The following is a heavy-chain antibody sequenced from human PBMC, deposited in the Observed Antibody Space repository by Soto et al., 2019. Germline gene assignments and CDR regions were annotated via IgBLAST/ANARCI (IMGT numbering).Heavy chain of an antibody. D-gene: IGHD6-6*01. Sequence: TLSLTCAVYGGSFSGYYWSWIRQPPGKGLVWIGYIYYSGSTYYNPSLKSRVTISVDTSKNQFSLKLSSVTAADTAVFFCLRDPFGSSSPFYYYYGMDVWGQGTTVTVSS. J-gene: IGHJ6*02. CDR2: IYYSGST. CDR1: GGSFSGYY. CDR3: LRDPFGSSSPFYYYYGMDV. V-gene: IGHV4-34*09.